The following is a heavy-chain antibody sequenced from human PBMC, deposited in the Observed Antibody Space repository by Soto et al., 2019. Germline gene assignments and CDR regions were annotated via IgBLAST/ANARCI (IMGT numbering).Heavy chain of an antibody. D-gene: IGHD4-17*01. J-gene: IGHJ3*02. CDR1: GFSLSTSGVG. CDR3: AHRVVDGDYAADAFEI. CDR2: IYGDEAK. V-gene: IGHV2-5*02. Sequence: QITLKESGPTLVPPTQTLTITCPVSGFSLSTSGVGVGWIRQPPGKPLEWLALIYGDEAKRYSPSLNSTLTITKDTYKTQVVLTMTNMYTVDTATYYCAHRVVDGDYAADAFEIWGQGTMVTVSS.